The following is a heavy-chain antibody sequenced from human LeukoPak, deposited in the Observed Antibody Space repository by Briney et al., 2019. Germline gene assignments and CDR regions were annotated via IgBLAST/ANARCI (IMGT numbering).Heavy chain of an antibody. D-gene: IGHD1-26*01. V-gene: IGHV3-48*01. CDR3: ARDIISGPYSFDY. CDR1: GFPFSSYS. J-gene: IGHJ4*02. Sequence: GGSLRLSCAASGFPFSSYSMNWVRQAPGKGLEWVSYISSSSSTTYYADSVKVRFTVSRDNAKNSLYLQMNSLRADDTAVYYCARDIISGPYSFDYWGQGTLVTVTS. CDR2: ISSSSSTT.